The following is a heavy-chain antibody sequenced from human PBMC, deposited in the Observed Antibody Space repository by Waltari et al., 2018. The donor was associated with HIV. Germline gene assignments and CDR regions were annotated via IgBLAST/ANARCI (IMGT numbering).Heavy chain of an antibody. CDR1: GFAFRNHT. J-gene: IGHJ4*02. D-gene: IGHD7-27*01. Sequence: EVQLVESGGGLVQPGGYLRLSCAASGFAFRNHTMHWVRQDPGKGLEWVSYISRSSSSIFYADSVKGRFTISRDNAKNSLYLQMNSLRVEDTAVYYCARDINGGWGYWGQGTLVTVAS. V-gene: IGHV3-48*01. CDR3: ARDINGGWGY. CDR2: ISRSSSSI.